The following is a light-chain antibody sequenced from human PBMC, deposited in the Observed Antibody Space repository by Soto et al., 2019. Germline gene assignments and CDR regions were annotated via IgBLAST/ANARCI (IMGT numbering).Light chain of an antibody. CDR1: QGISSY. J-gene: IGKJ4*01. CDR3: QQYYSYPLT. Sequence: AIRMTQSPSSLSASTGDRVTITCRASQGISSYLAWYQQKPGKAPKLLIYAASTLQSGVPSRFRGSGSGTDFTLTISCLQYEDFPTYYCQQYYSYPLTFGGGTKVDIK. V-gene: IGKV1-8*01. CDR2: AAS.